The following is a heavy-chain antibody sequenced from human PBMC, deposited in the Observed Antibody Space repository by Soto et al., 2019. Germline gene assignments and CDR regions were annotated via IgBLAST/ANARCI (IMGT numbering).Heavy chain of an antibody. CDR3: AKDAF. Sequence: WVHQAPGKGLECVSVMVGSGSQIHYADSVKGRFTISKDNSKNILYLKMDSLRVDDTAVYFCAKDAF. V-gene: IGHV3-23*01. CDR2: MVGSGSQI. J-gene: IGHJ3*01.